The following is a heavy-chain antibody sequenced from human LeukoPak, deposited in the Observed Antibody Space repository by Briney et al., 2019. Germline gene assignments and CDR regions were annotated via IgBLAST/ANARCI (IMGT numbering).Heavy chain of an antibody. CDR1: GYSISSYF. J-gene: IGHJ4*02. Sequence: SETLSLTCSVSGYSISSYFWSWIRQPPGKGLEWIGDSYYSGSTKYNPSLKSRVTISIDTSKNQFSLKLSSVTAADTAVYYCARSKYYYDGSGYLDYWGQGTLVTVSS. V-gene: IGHV4-59*01. CDR3: ARSKYYYDGSGYLDY. D-gene: IGHD3-22*01. CDR2: SYYSGST.